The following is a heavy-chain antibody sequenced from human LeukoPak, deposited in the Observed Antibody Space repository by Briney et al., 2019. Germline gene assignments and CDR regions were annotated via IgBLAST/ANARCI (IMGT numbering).Heavy chain of an antibody. V-gene: IGHV1-2*02. Sequence: ASVKVSCKASGYTFTGYYMHWVRQAPGQGLEWMGWINPNSGGTNYAQKFQGRVTMTRDTSISTAYMELSRLRSDDTAVYYCASLGYAYCGGDCYFPSFDYGGQGTLVTVS. D-gene: IGHD2-21*02. CDR3: ASLGYAYCGGDCYFPSFDY. J-gene: IGHJ4*02. CDR1: GYTFTGYY. CDR2: INPNSGGT.